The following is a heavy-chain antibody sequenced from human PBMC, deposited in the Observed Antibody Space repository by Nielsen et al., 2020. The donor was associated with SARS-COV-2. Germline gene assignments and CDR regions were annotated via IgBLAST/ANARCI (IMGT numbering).Heavy chain of an antibody. CDR1: GFTFSSYA. J-gene: IGHJ4*02. V-gene: IGHV3-30-3*02. Sequence: GESLKISCAASGFTFSSYAMHWVRQAPGKGLEWVAVISYDGSNKYYADSVKGRFTISRDNSKNTLYLQMNSLRAEDTAVYYCAKNGGSYFDYWGQGTLVTVSP. CDR2: ISYDGSNK. CDR3: AKNGGSYFDY. D-gene: IGHD1-26*01.